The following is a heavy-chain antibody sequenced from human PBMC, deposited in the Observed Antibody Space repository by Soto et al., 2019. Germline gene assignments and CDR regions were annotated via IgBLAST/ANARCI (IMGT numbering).Heavy chain of an antibody. CDR1: GFTFSSYA. Sequence: EVQLLESGGGLVQPGGSLRLSCAASGFTFSSYAMSWVRQAPGKGLEWVSAISGSGGSTYYADSVKGRFTISRDNSKXXXXXXXXXXXXXXXXXXXXXXXXXXXRPFDYWGQGTLVTVSS. CDR3: XXXXXXXRPFDY. CDR2: ISGSGGST. J-gene: IGHJ4*02. V-gene: IGHV3-23*01. D-gene: IGHD6-6*01.